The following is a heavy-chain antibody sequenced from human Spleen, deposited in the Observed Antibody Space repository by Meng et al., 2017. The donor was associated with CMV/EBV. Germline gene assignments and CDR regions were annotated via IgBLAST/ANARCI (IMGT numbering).Heavy chain of an antibody. Sequence: SFSGYYWSWIRQPPGKGLEWIGEINHSGSTNYNPSLKSRVTISVDTSKNQFSLKLSSVTAADTAVYYCATHTGDCSGGSCYGWFDPWGQGTLVTVSS. V-gene: IGHV4-34*01. D-gene: IGHD2-15*01. CDR2: INHSGST. CDR1: SFSGYY. J-gene: IGHJ5*02. CDR3: ATHTGDCSGGSCYGWFDP.